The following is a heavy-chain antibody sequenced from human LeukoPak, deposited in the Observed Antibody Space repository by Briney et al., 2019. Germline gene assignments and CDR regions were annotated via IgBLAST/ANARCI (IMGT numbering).Heavy chain of an antibody. D-gene: IGHD3-10*01. CDR1: GFTFSSYA. CDR3: AKGQWFGEQYYFDY. V-gene: IGHV3-30-3*01. CDR2: ISYDGSNK. Sequence: GGSLRLSCAAPGFTFSSYAMHWVRQAPGKGLEWVAVISYDGSNKYYADSVKGRFTISRDNSKNTLYLQMNSLRAEDTAVYYCAKGQWFGEQYYFDYWGQGTLVTVSS. J-gene: IGHJ4*02.